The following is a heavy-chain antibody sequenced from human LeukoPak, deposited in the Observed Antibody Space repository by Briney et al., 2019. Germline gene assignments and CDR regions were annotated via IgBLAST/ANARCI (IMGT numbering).Heavy chain of an antibody. V-gene: IGHV1-58*02. D-gene: IGHD3-10*01. Sequence: ASVKVSCKASGFSFSSTAMQWVRQARGQRLEWIGWIVVASGNTDYAQSFQERVTITRDMSTGTAYMELSSLRSEDTAVYYCAAGNVTMGRGSLGGWDAFDMWGKRTMVTVSS. CDR2: IVVASGNT. J-gene: IGHJ3*02. CDR3: AAGNVTMGRGSLGGWDAFDM. CDR1: GFSFSSTA.